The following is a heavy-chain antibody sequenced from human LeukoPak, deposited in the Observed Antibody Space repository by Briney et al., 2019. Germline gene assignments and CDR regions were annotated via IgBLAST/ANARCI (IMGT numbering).Heavy chain of an antibody. Sequence: WASVKVSCKASGYTFTSYGISWVRQAPGQGLEWMGWIDPNSGAANYEKRFQGRVTMTRDISINTVYLEVRSDDTAVYYCARGEQWLVRYWGQGTLVIVSS. J-gene: IGHJ4*02. CDR2: IDPNSGAA. CDR3: ARGEQWLVRY. V-gene: IGHV1-2*02. CDR1: GYTFTSYG. D-gene: IGHD6-19*01.